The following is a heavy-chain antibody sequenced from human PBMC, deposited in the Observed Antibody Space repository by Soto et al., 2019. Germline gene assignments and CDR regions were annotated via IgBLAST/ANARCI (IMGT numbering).Heavy chain of an antibody. J-gene: IGHJ5*02. Sequence: QITLKESGPTLVKSTQTLTLTCTFSGFSLNTSGVAVGWIRPPPGKALEWLALIYWDDDKRYSPSLKSRLTITKDTTKTQVVLTMTNMDSVDTATYFCTHSPAFDPIYSWFAPWGQGAPVPVSS. CDR1: GFSLNTSGVA. CDR2: IYWDDDK. V-gene: IGHV2-5*02. D-gene: IGHD3-9*01. CDR3: THSPAFDPIYSWFAP.